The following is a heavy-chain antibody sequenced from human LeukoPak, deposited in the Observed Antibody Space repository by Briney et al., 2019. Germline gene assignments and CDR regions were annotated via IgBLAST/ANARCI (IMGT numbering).Heavy chain of an antibody. D-gene: IGHD1-26*01. CDR3: AGGIGSYSSSYIDY. Sequence: ASLKLSCKTSGYTLTAYYVHWVRQAPGPGLEWMGWINPNSGGRISAQTSPGRVTMTRDTSISTAYMELSRLRSDDTAVYYCAGGIGSYSSSYIDYWGQGTLVTVSS. J-gene: IGHJ4*02. CDR1: GYTLTAYY. V-gene: IGHV1-2*02. CDR2: INPNSGGR.